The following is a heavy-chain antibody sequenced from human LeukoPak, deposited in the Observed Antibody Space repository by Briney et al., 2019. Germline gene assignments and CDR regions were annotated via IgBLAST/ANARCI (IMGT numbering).Heavy chain of an antibody. CDR3: AGDRYYEPFDY. J-gene: IGHJ4*02. CDR1: GGSISSGSYY. CDR2: IYTSGST. D-gene: IGHD3-22*01. Sequence: PSQTLSLTCTVSGGSISSGSYYWSWIRQPAGKGLEWIGRIYTSGSTNYNPSLKSRVTISVDTSKNQFSLKLSSVTAADTAVYYCAGDRYYEPFDYWGQGTLVTVSS. V-gene: IGHV4-61*02.